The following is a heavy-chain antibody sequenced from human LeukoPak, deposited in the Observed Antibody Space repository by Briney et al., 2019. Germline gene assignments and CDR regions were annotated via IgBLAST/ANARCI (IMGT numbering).Heavy chain of an antibody. D-gene: IGHD2-2*02. CDR3: ARVHQLLYIDY. CDR2: IYHSGST. CDR1: GYSISSGYY. J-gene: IGHJ4*02. Sequence: PSETLSLTCTVSGYSISSGYYWGWIRQPPGKGLEWIGSIYHSGSTYYNPSLKSRVTISVDTSKNQFSLKLSSVTAADTAVYYCARVHQLLYIDYWGQGTLVTVSS. V-gene: IGHV4-38-2*02.